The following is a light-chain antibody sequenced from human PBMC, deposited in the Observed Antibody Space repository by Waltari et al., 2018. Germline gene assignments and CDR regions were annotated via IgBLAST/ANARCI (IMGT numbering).Light chain of an antibody. CDR3: QSYDSGLSGWV. CDR1: SPTTGPHYD. V-gene: IGLV1-40*01. Sequence: QSVLTQPPSVPGAPGQRVTISCPESSPTTGPHYDVHWYRQLPGPAPKLLSYGNNNRPSGDPDRFSGSRSGTAASLAITGLQAEDEADYYCQSYDSGLSGWVFGGGTKLTVL. CDR2: GNN. J-gene: IGLJ3*02.